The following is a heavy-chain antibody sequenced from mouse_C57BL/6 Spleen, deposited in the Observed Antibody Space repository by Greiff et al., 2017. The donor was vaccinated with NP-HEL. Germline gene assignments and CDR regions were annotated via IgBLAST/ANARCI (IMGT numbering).Heavy chain of an antibody. CDR3: ALITTVVATDYAMDY. Sequence: QQSCKASGYTFTSYWMDWVKQRPGQGLEWIGNIYPSDSETHYNQKFKDKATLTVDKSSSTAYMQLSSLTSEDSAVYYCALITTVVATDYAMDYWGQGTSVTVSS. D-gene: IGHD1-1*01. CDR1: GYTFTSYW. CDR2: IYPSDSET. V-gene: IGHV1-61*01. J-gene: IGHJ4*01.